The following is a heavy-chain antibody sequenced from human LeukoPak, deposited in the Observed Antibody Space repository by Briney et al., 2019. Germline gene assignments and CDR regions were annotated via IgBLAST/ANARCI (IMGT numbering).Heavy chain of an antibody. Sequence: ASVKVSCKASGYTFTGYCMHWVRQAPGQGLEWMGWINPNSGGTNYAQKFQGRVTKTRDTSISTAYMELSRLRSDDTAVYYCARGSHIVVVTATAIDYWGQGTLVTVSS. CDR3: ARGSHIVVVTATAIDY. CDR2: INPNSGGT. V-gene: IGHV1-2*02. J-gene: IGHJ4*02. CDR1: GYTFTGYC. D-gene: IGHD2-21*02.